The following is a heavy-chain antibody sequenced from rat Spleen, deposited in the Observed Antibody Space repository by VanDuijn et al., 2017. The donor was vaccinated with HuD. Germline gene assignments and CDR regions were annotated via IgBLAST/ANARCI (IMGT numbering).Heavy chain of an antibody. J-gene: IGHJ1*01. V-gene: IGHV5-25*01. CDR3: ARQGYLRDWYFDF. CDR2: ISTGGGST. Sequence: EVQLMESGGGLVQPGRSMKLSCAASGLSFSNYDMAWVRQAPTKGLEWVASISTGGGSTYYRDSVKGRFTISRDNAKSTLYLQMNSLRSEDTATYYCARQGYLRDWYFDFWGPGTMVTVSS. D-gene: IGHD2-7*01. CDR1: GLSFSNYD.